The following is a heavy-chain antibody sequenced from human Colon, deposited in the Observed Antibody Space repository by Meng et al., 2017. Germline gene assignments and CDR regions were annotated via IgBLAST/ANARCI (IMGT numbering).Heavy chain of an antibody. V-gene: IGHV4-4*02. D-gene: IGHD3-22*01. Sequence: QGQLQESGPGLVKLSGTLPLTRAATGGSITNDNWWSWVRQPPWKGLEWIGEIFHAGITNYNPSLKSRVTMSLDKSKNQFSLTLTSVTAADTAVYYCARDFHSTMTVFDSWGQGTLVTVSS. CDR2: IFHAGIT. J-gene: IGHJ4*02. CDR1: GGSITNDNW. CDR3: ARDFHSTMTVFDS.